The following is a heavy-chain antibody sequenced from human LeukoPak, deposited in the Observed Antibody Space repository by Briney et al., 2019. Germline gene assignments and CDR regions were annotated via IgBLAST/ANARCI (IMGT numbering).Heavy chain of an antibody. CDR3: ASSGSYRFDY. CDR1: GFTFSSYS. D-gene: IGHD1-26*01. V-gene: IGHV3-48*02. Sequence: GGSLRLSCAASGFTFSSYSMNWVRQAPGKGLEWVSHITASGTAMFYADSVKGRFTISRDNAENSLYLQMNSLRDEDTAVYYCASSGSYRFDYWGQGTLVTVSS. J-gene: IGHJ4*02. CDR2: ITASGTAM.